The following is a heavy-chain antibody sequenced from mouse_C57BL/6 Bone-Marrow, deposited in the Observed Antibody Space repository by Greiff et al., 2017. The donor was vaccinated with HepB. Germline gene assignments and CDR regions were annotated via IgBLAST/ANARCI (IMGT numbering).Heavy chain of an antibody. D-gene: IGHD2-14*01. CDR3: ARDRFDFYFDY. V-gene: IGHV5-6*01. CDR2: INTGGSYT. CDR1: GFAFSTSG. J-gene: IGHJ2*01. Sequence: EVHLVESGGDLVKPGGSLKLSCAASGFAFSTSGMSWVRQTPDKRLEWVATINTGGSYTYSAYNVRGRFPISRDTAKNTLFLLMSSLKSEDSAIYYCARDRFDFYFDYWGQGTTLTVSS.